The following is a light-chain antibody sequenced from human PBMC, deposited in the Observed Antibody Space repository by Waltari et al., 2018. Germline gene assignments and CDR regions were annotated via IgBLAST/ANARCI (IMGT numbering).Light chain of an antibody. Sequence: DIVLTQSPATLSLSPGERATLSCRAIQSISNYLAWYQQKPGPAPRLLLYDTSNRATGIPTRFSGSGFGTYFTLTISSLEPEDFAIYYCQQRRNWPLTFGGGTKVEIK. J-gene: IGKJ4*01. V-gene: IGKV3-11*01. CDR2: DTS. CDR3: QQRRNWPLT. CDR1: QSISNY.